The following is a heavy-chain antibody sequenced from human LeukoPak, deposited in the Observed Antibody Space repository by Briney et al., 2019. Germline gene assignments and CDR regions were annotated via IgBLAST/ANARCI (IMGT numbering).Heavy chain of an antibody. CDR1: GGSISSGDYY. J-gene: IGHJ4*02. V-gene: IGHV4-30-4*01. D-gene: IGHD6-13*01. CDR2: IHHSGSTY. CDR3: ARPHSSSWYFDY. Sequence: SETLSLTCTVSGGSISSGDYYWSWIRQPPGKGLEWIGYIHHSGSTYYYNPSLKSRVTISVDTSKNQFSLKLSSVTAADTAVYYCARPHSSSWYFDYWGQGTLVTVSS.